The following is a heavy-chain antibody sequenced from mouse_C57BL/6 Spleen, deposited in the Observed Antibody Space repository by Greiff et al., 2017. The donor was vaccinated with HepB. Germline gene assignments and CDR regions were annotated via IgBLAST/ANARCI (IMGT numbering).Heavy chain of an antibody. Sequence: EVQLQESGPELVKPGASVKISCKASGYSFTDYNMNWVKQSNGKSLEWIGVINPNYGTTSYNQKFKGKATLTVDQSSSTAYMQLNSLTSEDSAVYYCARKLGRVPYWYFDVWGTGTTVTVSS. J-gene: IGHJ1*03. V-gene: IGHV1-39*01. CDR1: GYSFTDYN. CDR2: INPNYGTT. CDR3: ARKLGRVPYWYFDV. D-gene: IGHD4-1*01.